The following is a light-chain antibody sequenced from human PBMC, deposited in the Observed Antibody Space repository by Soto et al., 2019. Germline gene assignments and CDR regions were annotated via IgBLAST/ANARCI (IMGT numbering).Light chain of an antibody. CDR2: DNN. V-gene: IGLV1-51*01. Sequence: QSVLTQPPSMSAAPGQKVNISCSGTNSNIADNYVSWYQQLPGTAPKLIIYDNNKRPSGIPDRFSGSKSGTSATLGITGLQTGDEADYYCGTWDSSLSAGVFGGGTKLTVL. J-gene: IGLJ2*01. CDR3: GTWDSSLSAGV. CDR1: NSNIADNY.